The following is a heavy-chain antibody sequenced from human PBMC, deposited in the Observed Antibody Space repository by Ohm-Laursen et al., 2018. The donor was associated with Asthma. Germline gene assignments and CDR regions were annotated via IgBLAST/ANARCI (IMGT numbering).Heavy chain of an antibody. J-gene: IGHJ4*02. D-gene: IGHD5-18*01. CDR2: MSYDGINK. CDR1: GFNFNSSA. V-gene: IGHV3-30-3*01. CDR3: ARGLGGIHRWLSYQIDK. Sequence: SLRLSCTASGFNFNSSAMHWVRQAPGKGLELVAVMSYDGINKYHAASVQGRFTISRDNSKSTLFLQMSSLRPEDTAVYYCARGLGGIHRWLSYQIDKWGLGTQVTVSS.